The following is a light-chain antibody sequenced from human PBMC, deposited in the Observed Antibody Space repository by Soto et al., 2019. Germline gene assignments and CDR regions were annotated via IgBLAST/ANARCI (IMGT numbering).Light chain of an antibody. CDR1: QVISSY. CDR2: AAS. J-gene: IGKJ5*01. V-gene: IGKV1-9*01. Sequence: DIQLTQSPSFLSASVGDRVTITCRASQVISSYLAWYQQKPGRAPKLLIYAASTLQSGVPSRFSGSGPGTEFTLTITSLQPEDFATYYCQQLNSFPITFGQGTRLEI. CDR3: QQLNSFPIT.